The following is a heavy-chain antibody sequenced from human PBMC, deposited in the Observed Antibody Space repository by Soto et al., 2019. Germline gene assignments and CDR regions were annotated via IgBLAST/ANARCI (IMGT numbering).Heavy chain of an antibody. CDR3: ARILLTSWGTPDV. Sequence: GGALRLSCAASGFTFSSYWMHWVRQAPGKGLVWVSRINSDGSSTSYADSVKGRFTISRDNAKNTLYLQMNSLRAEDTAVYYCARILLTSWGTPDVWGQGTTVTVSS. CDR1: GFTFSSYW. J-gene: IGHJ6*02. D-gene: IGHD2-2*01. CDR2: INSDGSST. V-gene: IGHV3-74*01.